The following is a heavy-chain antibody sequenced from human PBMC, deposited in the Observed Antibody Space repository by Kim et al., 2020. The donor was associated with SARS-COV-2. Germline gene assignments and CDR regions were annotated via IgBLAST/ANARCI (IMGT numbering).Heavy chain of an antibody. V-gene: IGHV3-30*02. J-gene: IGHJ6*02. Sequence: GRFTISRANSKNALYLQMNSLRAEDTAVYYCAKSSEGFLEFVYYYYGMDVWGQGTTVTVSS. D-gene: IGHD3-3*01. CDR3: AKSSEGFLEFVYYYYGMDV.